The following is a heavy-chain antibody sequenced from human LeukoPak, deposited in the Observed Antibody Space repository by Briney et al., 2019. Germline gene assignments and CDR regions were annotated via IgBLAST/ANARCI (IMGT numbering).Heavy chain of an antibody. CDR3: ARDASLISSSWYYFDY. CDR2: ITWNSGSV. CDR1: GFTFDDYA. Sequence: PGGSLRLSCAASGFTFDDYAMHWVRQVPGKGLEWVSGITWNSGSVNYADSVKGRFTISRDDAKNSLFLQMNGLRTEDTALYYCARDASLISSSWYYFDYWGLGSLVTVSS. V-gene: IGHV3-9*01. J-gene: IGHJ4*02. D-gene: IGHD6-13*01.